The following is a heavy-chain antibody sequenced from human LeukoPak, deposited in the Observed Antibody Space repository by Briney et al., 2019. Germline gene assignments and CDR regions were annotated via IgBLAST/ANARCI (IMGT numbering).Heavy chain of an antibody. D-gene: IGHD2-15*01. CDR3: TREALGFCSGGSCVHWFDP. CDR1: GGSVTSVSNY. J-gene: IGHJ5*02. V-gene: IGHV4-61*01. Sequence: SETLSLTCSVSGGSVTSVSNYWSWIRQPPGKGLEWIGDIYYSGSTNYNPSLESRVTISVDTSKNQFSLKMRSVTAADTAVYYCTREALGFCSGGSCVHWFDPWGQGTLVTVSP. CDR2: IYYSGST.